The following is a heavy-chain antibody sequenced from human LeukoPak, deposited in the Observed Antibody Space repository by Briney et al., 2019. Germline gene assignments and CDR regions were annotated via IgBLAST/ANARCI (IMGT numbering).Heavy chain of an antibody. V-gene: IGHV3-23*01. CDR3: AKDSYDSSGFPYYFDY. CDR2: ISGSGGST. J-gene: IGHJ4*02. D-gene: IGHD3-22*01. Sequence: GGSLRLSCGASGFTFSSYAMSWVRQAPGKGLEWVSAISGSGGSTYYADSVKGRFTISRDNSKNTLYLQMNSLRAEDTAVYYCAKDSYDSSGFPYYFDYWGQGTLVTVSS. CDR1: GFTFSSYA.